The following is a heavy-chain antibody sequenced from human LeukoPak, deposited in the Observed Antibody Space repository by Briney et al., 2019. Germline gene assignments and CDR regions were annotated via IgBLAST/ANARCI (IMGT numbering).Heavy chain of an antibody. V-gene: IGHV4-31*03. CDR3: ARDRDYYDSSGYSD. CDR2: IYYSGST. J-gene: IGHJ4*02. Sequence: PSQTLSPTCTVSGGSISSGGYYWSWIRQHPGKGLEWIGYIYYSGSTYYNPSLKSRVTISVDTSKNQFSLKLSSVTAADTAVYYCARDRDYYDSSGYSDWGQGTLVTVSS. CDR1: GGSISSGGYY. D-gene: IGHD3-22*01.